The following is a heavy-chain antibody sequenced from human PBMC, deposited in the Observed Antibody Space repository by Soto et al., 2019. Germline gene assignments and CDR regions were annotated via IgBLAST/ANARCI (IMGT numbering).Heavy chain of an antibody. CDR3: ATFRGPSYSYYSMDV. Sequence: EVQLLESGGGLVQPGGSLRLSCAASGFTFGSYAMNWLRQAPGRGLECVSFISGSGRNTYYADAVNGRFTVSRDNSTNTLYLQMNSLRAEDTYLSCCATFRGPSYSYYSMDVWGTGTRVTVSS. CDR1: GFTFGSYA. CDR2: ISGSGRNT. V-gene: IGHV3-23*01. J-gene: IGHJ6*03.